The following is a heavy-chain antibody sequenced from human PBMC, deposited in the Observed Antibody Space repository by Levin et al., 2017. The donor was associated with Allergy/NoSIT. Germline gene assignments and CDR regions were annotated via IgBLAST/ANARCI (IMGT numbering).Heavy chain of an antibody. D-gene: IGHD3-3*01. CDR2: IYPGDSDT. CDR1: GYSFTSYW. V-gene: IGHV5-51*01. Sequence: ASVKVSCKGSGYSFTSYWIGWVRQMPGKGLEWMGIIYPGDSDTRYSPSFQGQVTISADKSISTAYLQWSSLKASDTAMYYCARLDDFWSRDYYGMDVWGQGTTVTVSS. J-gene: IGHJ6*02. CDR3: ARLDDFWSRDYYGMDV.